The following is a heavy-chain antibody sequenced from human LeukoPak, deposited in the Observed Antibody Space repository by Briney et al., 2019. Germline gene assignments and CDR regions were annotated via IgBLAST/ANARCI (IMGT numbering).Heavy chain of an antibody. J-gene: IGHJ4*02. V-gene: IGHV3-23*01. Sequence: ETLSLTCAVSGGSISSGNWWSWVRQAPGKGLEWVSAISSTGGATYYADSAKGRFAISRDNSRNTVDLQMNSLRADDTAVYYCAKESAYTSPRNYYFDYWGQGALVTVSS. CDR2: ISSTGGAT. D-gene: IGHD1-14*01. CDR1: GGSISSGN. CDR3: AKESAYTSPRNYYFDY.